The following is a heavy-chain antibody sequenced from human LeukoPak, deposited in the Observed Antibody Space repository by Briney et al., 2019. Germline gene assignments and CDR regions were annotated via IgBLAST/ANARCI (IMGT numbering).Heavy chain of an antibody. D-gene: IGHD3-10*01. CDR3: AKRPRGNYLDPFDY. V-gene: IGHV3-23*01. CDR2: ISGSGGST. Sequence: GGSLRLSCAASGFTFSSYAMTWVRQAPGKGLEWVSGISGSGGSTYYADSVKGRFTISRDNSKNRLYLQMNSLRAEDTAVYYCAKRPRGNYLDPFDYWGQGTLVTVSS. J-gene: IGHJ4*02. CDR1: GFTFSSYA.